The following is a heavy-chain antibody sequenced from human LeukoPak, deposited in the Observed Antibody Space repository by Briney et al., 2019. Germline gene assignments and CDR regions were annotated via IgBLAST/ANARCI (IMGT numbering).Heavy chain of an antibody. V-gene: IGHV4-59*08. J-gene: IGHJ2*01. CDR2: IHHSGST. CDR3: ARVSGSYSYWHFDL. CDR1: GGSISSYY. D-gene: IGHD1-26*01. Sequence: SETLSLTRTVSGGSISSYYWSWIRQPPGKGLEWIGPIHHSGSTYYNPSLKSRLTISVDTSKNQFSLKLSSVTASDTAVYYCARVSGSYSYWHFDLWGRGTLVTVSS.